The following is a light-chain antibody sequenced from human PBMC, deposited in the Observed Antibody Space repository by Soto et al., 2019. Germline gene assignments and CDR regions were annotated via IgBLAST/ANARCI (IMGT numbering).Light chain of an antibody. CDR3: ETWDRNTFWV. Sequence: QSVLTQSSSASASLGSSVKLTCTLSSGHSSYIIAWHQQQPGKAPRYLMKLEGSGSYNKGSGVPDRFSGSSSGADRYLPISNLQLEDEADHYCETWDRNTFWVIGGGTKLTVL. J-gene: IGLJ3*02. CDR1: SGHSSYI. CDR2: LEGSGSY. V-gene: IGLV4-60*01.